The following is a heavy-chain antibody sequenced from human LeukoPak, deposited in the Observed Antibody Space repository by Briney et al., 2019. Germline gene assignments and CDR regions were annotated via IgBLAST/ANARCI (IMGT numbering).Heavy chain of an antibody. CDR3: ARGPGLAVTGTD. CDR1: GFTFSSYG. V-gene: IGHV3-23*01. D-gene: IGHD6-19*01. J-gene: IGHJ4*02. Sequence: GESLRLSCAASGFTFSSYGMSWVRQAPGKGLEWVSAISGSGGSTYYADSVKGRFTISRDNSKNTLYLQMNSLRAEDTAVYYCARGPGLAVTGTDWGQGTLVTVSS. CDR2: ISGSGGST.